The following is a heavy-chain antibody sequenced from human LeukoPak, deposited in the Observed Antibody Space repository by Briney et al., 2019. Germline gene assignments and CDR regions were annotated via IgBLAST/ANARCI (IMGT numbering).Heavy chain of an antibody. CDR3: ARGFGYNGDY. Sequence: ASVKVSCKASGGTFSSYAISWVRQAPGQGLEWMGWMNPNSGNTGYAQKFQGRVTITRNTSISTAYMELSSLRSEDTAVYYCARGFGYNGDYWGQGTLVTVSS. D-gene: IGHD5-18*01. V-gene: IGHV1-8*03. CDR2: MNPNSGNT. J-gene: IGHJ4*02. CDR1: GGTFSSYA.